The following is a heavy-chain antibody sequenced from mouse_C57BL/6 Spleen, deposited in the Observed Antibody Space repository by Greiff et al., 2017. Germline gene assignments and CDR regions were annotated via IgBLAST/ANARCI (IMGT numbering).Heavy chain of an antibody. D-gene: IGHD2-1*01. J-gene: IGHJ4*01. CDR1: GFTFSDYG. Sequence: EVKVVESGGGLVKPGGSLKLSCAASGFTFSDYGMHWVRQAPEKGLEWVAYISSGSSTIYYADTVKGRFTISRDNAKNTLFLQMTSLRSEDTAMYYCARDYGNYVRYYAMDYWGQGTSVTVSS. CDR3: ARDYGNYVRYYAMDY. CDR2: ISSGSSTI. V-gene: IGHV5-17*01.